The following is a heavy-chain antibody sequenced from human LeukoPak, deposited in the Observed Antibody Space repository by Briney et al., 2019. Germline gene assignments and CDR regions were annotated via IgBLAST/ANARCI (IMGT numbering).Heavy chain of an antibody. V-gene: IGHV3-7*03. J-gene: IGHJ6*04. CDR2: IKQGGGEK. Sequence: GGSLRLSCAASGFTFSNYWMSWVRQAPGKGLEWVANIKQGGGEKYYVDSVKGRFTISRDNAKNSLYLQMNSLRAEDTAVYYCARLPGEEYCSGGSCFYYGMDVWGKGTTVTVSS. CDR3: ARLPGEEYCSGGSCFYYGMDV. CDR1: GFTFSNYW. D-gene: IGHD2-15*01.